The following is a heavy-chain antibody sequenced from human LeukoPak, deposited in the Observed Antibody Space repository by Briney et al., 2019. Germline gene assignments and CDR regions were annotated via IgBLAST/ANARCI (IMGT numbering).Heavy chain of an antibody. V-gene: IGHV6-1*01. D-gene: IGHD5-24*01. J-gene: IGHJ4*02. Sequence: SQTLSLTCAISGDSVSSNSAAWNWIRQSPSRGLEWLGRTYYRSKWYNDYAVSVKSRITINPDTSENQFFLQLKSVAPEGTAVYYCARDDDGYNTFDSWGQGTLVTVSS. CDR1: GDSVSSNSAA. CDR3: ARDDDGYNTFDS. CDR2: TYYRSKWYN.